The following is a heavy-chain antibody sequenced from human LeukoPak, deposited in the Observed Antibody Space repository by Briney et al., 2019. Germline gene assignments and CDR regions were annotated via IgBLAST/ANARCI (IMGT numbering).Heavy chain of an antibody. V-gene: IGHV3-48*03. Sequence: GGSLRLSCAASGFTFSSYEMNWVRQGPGKGPEWVSYISSSGDTVFYGYSLNGRFTISRDNAKNSLYLQINNLRAEDTSVYYCARDGSFTSGSFFDSWGQGSLVTVSS. CDR2: ISSSGDTV. D-gene: IGHD1-26*01. CDR3: ARDGSFTSGSFFDS. CDR1: GFTFSSYE. J-gene: IGHJ4*02.